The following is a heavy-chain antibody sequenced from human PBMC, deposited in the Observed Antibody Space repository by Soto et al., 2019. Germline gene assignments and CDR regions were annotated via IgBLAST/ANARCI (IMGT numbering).Heavy chain of an antibody. Sequence: QVQLQESGPGLVKPSQTLSLTCTVSGGSISSGGYYWIWIRQHPGKGLERIGYIYYSGSTYYNPSLKSRVTISVDTSKNQFSLKLSSVTAADTAVYYCAREIAVVRGVRTYYFDYWGQGTLVTVSS. D-gene: IGHD3-10*01. J-gene: IGHJ4*02. CDR2: IYYSGST. CDR3: AREIAVVRGVRTYYFDY. CDR1: GGSISSGGYY. V-gene: IGHV4-31*03.